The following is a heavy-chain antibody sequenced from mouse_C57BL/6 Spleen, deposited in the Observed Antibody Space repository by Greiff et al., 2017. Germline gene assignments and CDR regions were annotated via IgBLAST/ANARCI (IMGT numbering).Heavy chain of an antibody. CDR3: ARYVGLARSMDD. CDR2: IHPNSGST. Sequence: QVQLQEPGAELVKPGASVKLSCKASGYTFTSYGMHWVKQRPGQGLEWIGTIHPNSGSTNYNEKLKSKVTLTVDKSSSTAYMQLSSLTSEDSAVYYCARYVGLARSMDDWGQGTSVTVSS. J-gene: IGHJ4*01. V-gene: IGHV1-64*01. CDR1: GYTFTSYG. D-gene: IGHD3-1*01.